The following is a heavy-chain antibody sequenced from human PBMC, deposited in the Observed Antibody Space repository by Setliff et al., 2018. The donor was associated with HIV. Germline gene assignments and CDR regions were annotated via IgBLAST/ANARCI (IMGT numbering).Heavy chain of an antibody. CDR1: GFTFSSYG. CDR2: IWSDGSNK. Sequence: PGGSLRLSCAASGFTFSSYGMHWVRQAPGKGLEWVAVIWSDGSNKYYADSVKGRFTISRDNSKNTLYLQMNSLRAEDTAVYYCAKDGHDQDHYYHMDVWGKGTTVTVSS. V-gene: IGHV3-33*06. J-gene: IGHJ6*03. D-gene: IGHD1-1*01. CDR3: AKDGHDQDHYYHMDV.